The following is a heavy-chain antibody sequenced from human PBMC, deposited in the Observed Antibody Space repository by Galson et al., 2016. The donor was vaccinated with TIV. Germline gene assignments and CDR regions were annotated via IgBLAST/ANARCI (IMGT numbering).Heavy chain of an antibody. CDR2: INTNGGT. Sequence: ETLSLTCTVSGGSIDSSFWSWIRQPAGKGLHWIGRINTNGGTSYNPSLNSRVSMSVDKSKNQSSFSLALTSVTAADTAVYFCARDWWVSYTARPFFDYWGQGILVTVSS. V-gene: IGHV4-4*07. D-gene: IGHD2-15*01. CDR1: GGSIDSSF. CDR3: ARDWWVSYTARPFFDY. J-gene: IGHJ4*02.